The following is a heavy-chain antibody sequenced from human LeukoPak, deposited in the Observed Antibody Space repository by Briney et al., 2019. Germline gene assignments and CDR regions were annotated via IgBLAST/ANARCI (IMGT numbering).Heavy chain of an antibody. CDR2: IYYSGST. CDR3: AGVYGDYADAFDI. V-gene: IGHV4-31*03. Sequence: PSQTLSLTCTVSGGSISSGGYYWNWIRQHPGKGLEWIGYIYYSGSTSYNPSLKSRVTISVDTSKNQFSLKLSSVTAADTAVYYCAGVYGDYADAFDIWGQGTMVTVSS. CDR1: GGSISSGGYY. J-gene: IGHJ3*02. D-gene: IGHD4-17*01.